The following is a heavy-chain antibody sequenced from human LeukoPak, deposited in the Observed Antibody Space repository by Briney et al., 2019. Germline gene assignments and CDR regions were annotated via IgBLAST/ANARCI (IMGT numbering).Heavy chain of an antibody. D-gene: IGHD6-19*01. V-gene: IGHV3-30*03. Sequence: GGSLRLSCAASGFTFSSYAMSWVRQAPGKGLEWVAVISYDGSNKYYADSVKGRFTISRDNSKNTLYLQMNSLRAEDTAVYYCARDPVAGDYYYYMDVWGKGTTVTVSS. CDR2: ISYDGSNK. CDR3: ARDPVAGDYYYYMDV. CDR1: GFTFSSYA. J-gene: IGHJ6*03.